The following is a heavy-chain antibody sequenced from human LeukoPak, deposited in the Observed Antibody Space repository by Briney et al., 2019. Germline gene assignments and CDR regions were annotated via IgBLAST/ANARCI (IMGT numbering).Heavy chain of an antibody. V-gene: IGHV1-18*01. CDR1: GYTFTDYG. CDR2: ISAYNGNT. CDR3: ARNGALGWEYCSSTSCSPFDY. J-gene: IGHJ4*02. Sequence: ASVKVSCKASGYTFTDYGLSWVRQAPGQGLEWMGWISAYNGNTNYAQNLQGRVTMTTDTSTSTAYMELGSLISDDTAMYYCARNGALGWEYCSSTSCSPFDYWGQGTLVTVSS. D-gene: IGHD2-2*01.